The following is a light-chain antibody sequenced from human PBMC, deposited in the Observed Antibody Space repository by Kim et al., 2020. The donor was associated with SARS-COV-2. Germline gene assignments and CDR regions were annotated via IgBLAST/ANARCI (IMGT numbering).Light chain of an antibody. CDR3: AAWDDSLNGPG. Sequence: ELTQPPSASGTPGQRVTISCSGSSTNIGSNTVNWYQQLPGTAPKLLVYSNNQRPSGVPDRFSDSKSGTSASLAIRGLQSEDEADYYCAAWDDSLNGPGFGTGTQVTVL. V-gene: IGLV1-44*01. CDR1: STNIGSNT. CDR2: SNN. J-gene: IGLJ1*01.